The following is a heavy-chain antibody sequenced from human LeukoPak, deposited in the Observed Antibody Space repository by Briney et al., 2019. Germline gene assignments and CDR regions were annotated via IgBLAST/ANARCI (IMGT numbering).Heavy chain of an antibody. Sequence: PGGSLRLSCAASGFTFSAYAMNWVRQAPGKGLEWVSVISGSGGSTSYADSVKGRFTISRDNSKNTLYLQMNSLRAEDTAVYYCAKAYGSGSCPYWGQGTLVTVSS. D-gene: IGHD3-10*01. CDR3: AKAYGSGSCPY. CDR2: ISGSGGST. CDR1: GFTFSAYA. J-gene: IGHJ4*02. V-gene: IGHV3-23*01.